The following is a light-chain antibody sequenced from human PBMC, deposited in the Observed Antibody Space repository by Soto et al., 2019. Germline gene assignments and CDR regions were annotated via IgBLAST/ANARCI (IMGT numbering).Light chain of an antibody. CDR1: QSISDY. J-gene: IGKJ5*01. CDR2: EAS. Sequence: DTQMTQSPASLSASLGDRVTISCRASQSISDYLNWYQQKSGKAPTLLIHEASNLEAGVPSRFSGSRSGTEFMLTISNLQPEDVATYYCQQYHDLVFTFGQGTRLEIK. V-gene: IGKV1-33*01. CDR3: QQYHDLVFT.